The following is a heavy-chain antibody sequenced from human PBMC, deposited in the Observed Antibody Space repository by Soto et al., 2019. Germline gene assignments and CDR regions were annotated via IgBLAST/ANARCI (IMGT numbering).Heavy chain of an antibody. J-gene: IGHJ4*02. CDR3: ARGHLGITTTGTWYDFDY. CDR1: GDSISSYY. Sequence: QVQLQESGPRLVKPSETLSLTCTVSGDSISSYYWSWIRQPPGKGLEYIGYIYYSGRTYYNPSLKRRVTISVDTSNNQFSLKLSSVTAADTAVYYCARGHLGITTTGTWYDFDYWGQGTLVTVSS. V-gene: IGHV4-59*01. D-gene: IGHD2-15*01. CDR2: IYYSGRT.